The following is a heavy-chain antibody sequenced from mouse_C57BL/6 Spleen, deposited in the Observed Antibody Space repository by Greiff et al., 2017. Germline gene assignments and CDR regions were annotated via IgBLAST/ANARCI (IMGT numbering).Heavy chain of an antibody. V-gene: IGHV1-55*01. CDR2: IYPGSGST. J-gene: IGHJ2*01. Sequence: QVQLQQPGAELVKPGASVKMSCKASGYTFTSYWITWVKQRPGQGLEWIGDIYPGSGSTKYNEKFKGKATLTVDTSSSTAYMELHSLTSEDSAVYFCARAQLGPPYYFDYWGQGTTRTVSS. CDR3: ARAQLGPPYYFDY. D-gene: IGHD4-1*02. CDR1: GYTFTSYW.